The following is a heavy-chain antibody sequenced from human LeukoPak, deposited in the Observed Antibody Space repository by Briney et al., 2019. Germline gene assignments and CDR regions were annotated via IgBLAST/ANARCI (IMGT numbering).Heavy chain of an antibody. CDR2: ISAYNGNT. CDR1: GGTFSSYA. V-gene: IGHV1-18*01. CDR3: VLFRYDYVWGSYRPNGYFDY. D-gene: IGHD3-16*02. J-gene: IGHJ4*02. Sequence: ASVKVSCKASGGTFSSYAISWVRQAPGQGLEWMGWISAYNGNTNYAQKLQGRVTMTTDTSTSTAYMELRSLRSDDTAVYYCVLFRYDYVWGSYRPNGYFDYWGQGTLVTVSS.